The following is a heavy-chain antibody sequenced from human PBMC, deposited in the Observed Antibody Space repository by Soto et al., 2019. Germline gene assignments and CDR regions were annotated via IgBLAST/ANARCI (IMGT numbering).Heavy chain of an antibody. D-gene: IGHD3-10*01. CDR3: ARDGMVRGEYYYYYGMDV. V-gene: IGHV4-61*01. CDR2: IYYSGST. J-gene: IGHJ6*02. Sequence: PSETLSLTCTVSGGSVSSGSYYWSWIRQPPGKGLEWIGYIYYSGSTNYNPSLKSRVTISVDTSKNQFSLKLSSVTAADTAVYYCARDGMVRGEYYYYYGMDVWGQGTTVTVYS. CDR1: GGSVSSGSYY.